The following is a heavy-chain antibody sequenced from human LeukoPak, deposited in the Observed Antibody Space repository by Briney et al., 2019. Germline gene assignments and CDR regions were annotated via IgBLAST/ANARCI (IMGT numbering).Heavy chain of an antibody. D-gene: IGHD3-10*01. Sequence: KPSETLSLTCTVPGGSISSYYWSWIRQTAGKGLEWIGRIYTSGSTNYNPSLKSRVTMSVDTSKNQFSLKLSSVPAADTAVYYCARDRRGTIYYFDYWGQGTLVTVSS. V-gene: IGHV4-4*07. CDR1: GGSISSYY. CDR3: ARDRRGTIYYFDY. CDR2: IYTSGST. J-gene: IGHJ4*02.